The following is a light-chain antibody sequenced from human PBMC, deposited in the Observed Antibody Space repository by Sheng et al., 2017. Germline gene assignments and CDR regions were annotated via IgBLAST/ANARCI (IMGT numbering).Light chain of an antibody. J-gene: IGLJ1*01. CDR1: SSDVGGYNY. V-gene: IGLV2-14*03. CDR2: DVN. CDR3: SSYAGSNHYV. Sequence: QSALTQPASVSGSPGQSITISCTGTSSDVGGYNYVSWYQQHPGNAPKLMIYDVNNRPSGVSNRFSGSKSGNTASLTISGLQAEDEADYYCSSYAGSNHYVFGTGTRVTVV.